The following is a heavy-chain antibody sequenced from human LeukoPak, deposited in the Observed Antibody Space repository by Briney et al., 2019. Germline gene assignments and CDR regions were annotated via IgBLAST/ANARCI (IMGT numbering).Heavy chain of an antibody. CDR2: ISGNGGST. Sequence: GGSLRLSCAASGFTFSSYAMSWVRQAPGKGLEWVSAISGNGGSTYYADSVKGLFTISRDNSKTTVYLQMNSLRAEDTAVYYCAKDQGLGYCSGGSCYPVDYWGQGTLVTVSS. D-gene: IGHD2-15*01. CDR3: AKDQGLGYCSGGSCYPVDY. CDR1: GFTFSSYA. J-gene: IGHJ4*02. V-gene: IGHV3-23*01.